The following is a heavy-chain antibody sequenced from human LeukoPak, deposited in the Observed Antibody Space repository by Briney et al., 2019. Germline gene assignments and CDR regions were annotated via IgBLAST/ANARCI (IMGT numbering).Heavy chain of an antibody. D-gene: IGHD2-2*01. J-gene: IGHJ3*02. V-gene: IGHV4-4*09. CDR2: IYTSGST. CDR3: ARQSCSSTSCLHRNVFDI. Sequence: SETLSLTCTVSGGSIIGYYWTWIRQPPGKGLEWIGYIYTSGSTNYNPSLKSRVTISVDMSKNQFSLQLSSVTAADTAVYYCARQSCSSTSCLHRNVFDIWGRGTMVTVSP. CDR1: GGSIIGYY.